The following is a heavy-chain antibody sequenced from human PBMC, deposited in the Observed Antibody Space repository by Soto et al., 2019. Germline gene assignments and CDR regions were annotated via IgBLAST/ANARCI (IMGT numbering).Heavy chain of an antibody. CDR2: IIPVFGTV. Sequence: QVRLVQSGAEVKKPGSSVKVSCKASGGTFSNYAITWLLLAPGQGLEWLGGIIPVFGTVNYAQKFQGRVTITADESTSTDYMELNRLRSEDTAVYYCARDNPYTNSFGNWFDNWGQGTLVIVS. J-gene: IGHJ5*02. D-gene: IGHD6-13*01. CDR3: ARDNPYTNSFGNWFDN. V-gene: IGHV1-69*01. CDR1: GGTFSNYA.